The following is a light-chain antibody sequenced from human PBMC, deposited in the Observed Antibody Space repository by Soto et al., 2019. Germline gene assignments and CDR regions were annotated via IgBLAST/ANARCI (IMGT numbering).Light chain of an antibody. Sequence: QSVLTQPASVSGSPGQSITISCTGTSSDVGSYNLVSWYQQHPGKAPKLMIYEGSKRPSGVSNRFSGSKSGNTASLTISGLQAEDEADYHCCSYAGGSTYWLFGGGTKVTVL. V-gene: IGLV2-23*01. CDR1: SSDVGSYNL. CDR3: CSYAGGSTYWL. CDR2: EGS. J-gene: IGLJ3*02.